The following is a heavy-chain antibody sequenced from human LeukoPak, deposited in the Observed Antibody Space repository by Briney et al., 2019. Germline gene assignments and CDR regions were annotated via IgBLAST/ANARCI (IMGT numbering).Heavy chain of an antibody. CDR3: ARDPFVEAAAGNWFDP. V-gene: IGHV4-59*01. CDR1: GGSISSYY. D-gene: IGHD6-13*01. J-gene: IGHJ5*02. CDR2: INYSGST. Sequence: SETLSLTCAVSGGSISSYYWNWIRQPPGKGLEWIGYINYSGSTNYNPSLKSRVTISIDTSKNQFSLKLSSVTAADTAVYYCARDPFVEAAAGNWFDPWGQGTLVTVSS.